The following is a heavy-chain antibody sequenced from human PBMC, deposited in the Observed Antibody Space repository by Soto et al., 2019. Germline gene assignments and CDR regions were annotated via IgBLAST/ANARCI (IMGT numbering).Heavy chain of an antibody. Sequence: SETLSLTCTVSGYSISSSNWWGWIRPPPGKGLEWIGYIYYSGTTYYNPSLKSRVTMSVDTSKNQFSLKLTSVTAVDTAVYYCAVTRGSDYYGSGSYYFDYWGQGTLVTVSS. D-gene: IGHD3-10*01. CDR3: AVTRGSDYYGSGSYYFDY. CDR1: GYSISSSNW. V-gene: IGHV4-28*01. CDR2: IYYSGTT. J-gene: IGHJ4*02.